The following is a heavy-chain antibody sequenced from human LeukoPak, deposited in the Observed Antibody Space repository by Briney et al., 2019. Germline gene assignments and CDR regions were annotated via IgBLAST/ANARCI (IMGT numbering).Heavy chain of an antibody. J-gene: IGHJ4*02. CDR3: ALSYSFDY. D-gene: IGHD1-26*01. CDR2: ISGSGGST. V-gene: IGHV3-23*01. CDR1: GFTVSSNS. Sequence: GGSLRLSCAASGFTVSSNSMTWVRQAPGKGLEWVSAISGSGGSTYYADSVKGRFTISRDNSKNTLYLQMNSLRAEDTAVYYCALSYSFDYWGQGTLVTVSS.